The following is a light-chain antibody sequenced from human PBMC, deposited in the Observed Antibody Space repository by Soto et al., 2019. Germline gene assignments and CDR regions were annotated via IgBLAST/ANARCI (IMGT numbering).Light chain of an antibody. Sequence: QSVLTQPASVSGSRGQSITISCTGTHNDIGHYDYVSWYQHHPGKAPKLIIFDVSSRPSGISNRFSGSKSGNTASLVISGLRPEDEADYYCNSYTSDYPRFYGFGTGTKVTVL. CDR3: NSYTSDYPRFYG. J-gene: IGLJ1*01. V-gene: IGLV2-14*03. CDR2: DVS. CDR1: HNDIGHYDY.